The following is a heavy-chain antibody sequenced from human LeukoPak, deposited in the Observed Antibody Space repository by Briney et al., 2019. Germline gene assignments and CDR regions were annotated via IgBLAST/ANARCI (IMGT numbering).Heavy chain of an antibody. D-gene: IGHD3-10*01. CDR3: AKGNTMVRGPKGAFDI. J-gene: IGHJ3*02. CDR1: GFTFSSYA. V-gene: IGHV3-23*01. Sequence: GGSLRLPCAASGFTFSSYAMSWVRQAPGKGLEWVSAISGSGGSTYYADSVKGRFTISRDNSKNTLYLQMNSLRAEDTAVYYCAKGNTMVRGPKGAFDIWGQGTMVTVSS. CDR2: ISGSGGST.